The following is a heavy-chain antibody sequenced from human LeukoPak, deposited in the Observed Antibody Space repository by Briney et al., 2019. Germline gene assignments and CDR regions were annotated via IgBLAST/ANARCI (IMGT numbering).Heavy chain of an antibody. CDR2: INSDGSRT. J-gene: IGHJ3*02. CDR1: GFTFSSHW. CDR3: ARDRGDGYNWDAFDI. Sequence: PGGSLRLSCAASGFTFSSHWMHWVRQAPGKGLVWVSRINSDGSRTTYADSVKGRFTISRDNAKNTLYLQMNSLRAEDTAVYYCARDRGDGYNWDAFDIWGQGTTVTVSS. D-gene: IGHD5-24*01. V-gene: IGHV3-74*01.